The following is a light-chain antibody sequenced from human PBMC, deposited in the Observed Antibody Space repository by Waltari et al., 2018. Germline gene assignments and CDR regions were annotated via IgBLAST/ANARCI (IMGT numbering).Light chain of an antibody. CDR2: GTN. CDR1: SSNIGAGHD. J-gene: IGLJ3*02. V-gene: IGLV1-40*01. Sequence: QSVLTQPPSMSGAPGQRVTISCTGSSSNIGAGHDVHWYQVFPGTAPKLLIYGTNRRPSGGPDRFSGSKSDTSVSLAIGGLQAEDEADYYCQSFDIRLSGGVVFGGGTKVTVL. CDR3: QSFDIRLSGGVV.